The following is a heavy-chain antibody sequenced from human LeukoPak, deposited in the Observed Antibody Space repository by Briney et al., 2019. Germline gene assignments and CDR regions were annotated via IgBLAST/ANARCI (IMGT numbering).Heavy chain of an antibody. V-gene: IGHV4-39*07. Sequence: PSETLSLTCTVSGGSISNSSYYWGWIRQPPGKGLEWIGGIYYSGSTYYNPSLKSRVTISVDTSKNQFSLKLSSVTAADTAVYYCARGDYYDSSGFDYWGQGTLVTVSS. CDR3: ARGDYYDSSGFDY. CDR1: GGSISNSSYY. D-gene: IGHD3-22*01. J-gene: IGHJ4*02. CDR2: IYYSGST.